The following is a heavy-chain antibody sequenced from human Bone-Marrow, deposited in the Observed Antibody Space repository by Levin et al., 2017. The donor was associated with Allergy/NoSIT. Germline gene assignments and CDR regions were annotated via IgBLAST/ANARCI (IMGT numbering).Heavy chain of an antibody. CDR3: AREYDTIFGVAVNWFDP. CDR2: INTANGNT. J-gene: IGHJ5*02. Sequence: ASVKVSCKASGYTFTSYALHWVRQAPGQRFEWMAWINTANGNTKSSPKFRDRVTLTRDTSASTAHMQLSSLSSEDTAVYYCAREYDTIFGVAVNWFDPWGQGTLVTVSS. CDR1: GYTFTSYA. V-gene: IGHV1-3*04. D-gene: IGHD3-3*01.